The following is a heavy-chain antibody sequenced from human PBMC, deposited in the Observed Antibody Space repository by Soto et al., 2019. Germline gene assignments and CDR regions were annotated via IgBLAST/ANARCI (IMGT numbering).Heavy chain of an antibody. CDR2: IRCDGSNT. Sequence: QVQLVESGGGVVQPGRSLRLSCAASAVTFTGFGMHWVRQAPGKGLEWVAVIRCDGSNTYYADSVKGRFTISRDNPKNMRYLQMNSLRAEDTDIYYGARVGVGTTTYFGYFDYWGLGTLVTVSS. D-gene: IGHD1-26*01. CDR3: ARVGVGTTTYFGYFDY. V-gene: IGHV3-33*01. J-gene: IGHJ4*02. CDR1: AVTFTGFG.